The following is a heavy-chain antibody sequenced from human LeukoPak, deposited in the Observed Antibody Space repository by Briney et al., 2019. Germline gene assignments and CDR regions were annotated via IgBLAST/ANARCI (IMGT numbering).Heavy chain of an antibody. V-gene: IGHV3-23*01. CDR2: ISGSGGST. CDR3: AKEIWFGELGPVDY. J-gene: IGHJ4*01. CDR1: GFTFSSYA. D-gene: IGHD3-10*01. Sequence: PGGSLTLSCAASGFTFSSYAMSWVRQAPGKGLEWVSAISGSGGSTYYADSVKGRFTISRDNSKNTLYLQMNSLRAEDTAVYYCAKEIWFGELGPVDYWGEGTLATVSS.